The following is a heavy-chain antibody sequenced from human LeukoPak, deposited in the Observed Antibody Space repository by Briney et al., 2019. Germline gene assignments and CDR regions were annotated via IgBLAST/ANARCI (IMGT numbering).Heavy chain of an antibody. J-gene: IGHJ6*02. D-gene: IGHD5-18*01. CDR1: GYTVTSYG. CDR3: ARDEDTAMVTQNYYYYGMDV. Sequence: GASVKVSCKASGYTVTSYGISWVRQAPGQGLEWMGWISAYNGNTNYAQKLQGRVTMTTDTSTSTAYMELRSLRSDDTAVYYCARDEDTAMVTQNYYYYGMDVWGQGTTVTVSS. CDR2: ISAYNGNT. V-gene: IGHV1-18*01.